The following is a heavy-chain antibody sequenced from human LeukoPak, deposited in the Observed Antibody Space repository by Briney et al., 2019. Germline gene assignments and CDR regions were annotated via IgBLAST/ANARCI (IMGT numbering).Heavy chain of an antibody. CDR3: AVLSTGSPFDP. D-gene: IGHD2-2*01. CDR2: INPNSGGT. Sequence: ASVKVSCKASGYTFTGYYMHWVRQAPGQGLEWMGWINPNSGGTNYAQKFQGRVTMARDTSISTAYMELSRLRSDDTAVYYCAVLSTGSPFDPWGQVTLVTVSS. CDR1: GYTFTGYY. V-gene: IGHV1-2*02. J-gene: IGHJ5*02.